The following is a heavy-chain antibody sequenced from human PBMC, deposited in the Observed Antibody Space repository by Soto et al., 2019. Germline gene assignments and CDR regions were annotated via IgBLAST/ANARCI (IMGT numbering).Heavy chain of an antibody. CDR2: ISGSGFKK. V-gene: IGHV3-23*01. D-gene: IGHD1-26*01. J-gene: IGHJ5*02. CDR3: AKNQGVELVPLATVDWFDP. CDR1: CFIFENFG. Sequence: LSLSCAASCFIFENFGMSLVRQAPLKGLGWISSISGSGFKKYYADSVKGRFTISRDNSKSTVYLELNNLSAEDTAVYHCAKNQGVELVPLATVDWFDPWGQGSVVTVSS.